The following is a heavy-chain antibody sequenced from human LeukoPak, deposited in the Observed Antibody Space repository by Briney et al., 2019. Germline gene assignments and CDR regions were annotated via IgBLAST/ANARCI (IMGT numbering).Heavy chain of an antibody. D-gene: IGHD3-22*01. Sequence: GESLKISCRGSGYSFTSYWIGWVRQVPGKGLEWMGIIYPGDSDTRYSPSFQGQVTVSADKSISTAYLQWSSLKASDTAMYYCARRSYYYDSSGYYYVFDYWGQGTLVTVSS. V-gene: IGHV5-51*01. CDR3: ARRSYYYDSSGYYYVFDY. CDR1: GYSFTSYW. J-gene: IGHJ4*02. CDR2: IYPGDSDT.